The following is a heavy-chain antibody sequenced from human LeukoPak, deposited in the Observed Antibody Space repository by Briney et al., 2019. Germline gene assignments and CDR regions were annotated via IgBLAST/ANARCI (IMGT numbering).Heavy chain of an antibody. CDR3: AKEGGGVIDTFDY. J-gene: IGHJ4*02. Sequence: PGRSLRLSCAASGFTFSSYGMHWVRQAPGKGLEWVAVISYDGSNKYYADSVKGRFTISRDNSKNTLYLQMNSLRAEDTAVYYCAKEGGGVIDTFDYWGQGTLVTVSS. CDR2: ISYDGSNK. CDR1: GFTFSSYG. D-gene: IGHD3-16*02. V-gene: IGHV3-30*18.